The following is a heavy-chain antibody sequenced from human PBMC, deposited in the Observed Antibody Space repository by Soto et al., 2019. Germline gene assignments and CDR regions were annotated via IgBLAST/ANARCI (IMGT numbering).Heavy chain of an antibody. V-gene: IGHV3-7*03. D-gene: IGHD2-21*02. CDR1: GFTFSMYS. Sequence: PGGSLRLSCEVSGFTFSMYSMSWVRQTPGKGLEWVAKIPQDGDDGHYADSVKGRFTISRDNGKNSLYLQMNNLRAEDTAVYYCARDHLILPAHDFFYGSDVWGRGATVTVSS. J-gene: IGHJ6*02. CDR2: IPQDGDDG. CDR3: ARDHLILPAHDFFYGSDV.